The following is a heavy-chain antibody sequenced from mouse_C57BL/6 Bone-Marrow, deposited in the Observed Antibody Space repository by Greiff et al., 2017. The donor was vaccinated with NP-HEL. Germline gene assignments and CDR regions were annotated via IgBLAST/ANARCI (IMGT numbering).Heavy chain of an antibody. CDR3: ARRGYITTVVATPFDY. Sequence: VQLQQSGAELVRPGTSVKMSCKASGYTFTNYWIGWAKQRPGHGLEWIGDIYPGGGYTNYNEKFKGKATLTADKSSSTAYMQFSSLTSEDSAIYYCARRGYITTVVATPFDYWGQGTTLTVSS. V-gene: IGHV1-63*01. J-gene: IGHJ2*01. CDR1: GYTFTNYW. D-gene: IGHD1-1*01. CDR2: IYPGGGYT.